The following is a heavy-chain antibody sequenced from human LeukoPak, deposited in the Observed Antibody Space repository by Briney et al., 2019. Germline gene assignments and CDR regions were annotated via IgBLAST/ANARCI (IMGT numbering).Heavy chain of an antibody. Sequence: PSETLSLTCTVSDGSISGYYWSWIRQSPGKGLEWIGYIYFTGFTHYNPSLKSRVTISVDTSKNQFSLKLSSVTAADTAVYYCARDEDLGWFDPWGQGTLVTVSS. CDR1: DGSISGYY. CDR2: IYFTGFT. V-gene: IGHV4-59*01. CDR3: ARDEDLGWFDP. J-gene: IGHJ5*02.